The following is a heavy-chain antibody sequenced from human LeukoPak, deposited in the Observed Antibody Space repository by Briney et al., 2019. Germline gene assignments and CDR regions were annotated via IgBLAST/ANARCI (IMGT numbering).Heavy chain of an antibody. CDR2: IYRSGST. Sequence: SETLSLTCTVSRYSISSGYYWGWIRQPPGQGLEWIGSIYRSGSTYYNSSLKSRVIISVDTSKNQFSLKMISVTAADTAVYYCARHADYYESTSYFWDYWGQGTLVTVSS. CDR3: ARHADYYESTSYFWDY. V-gene: IGHV4-38-2*02. CDR1: RYSISSGYY. J-gene: IGHJ4*02. D-gene: IGHD3-22*01.